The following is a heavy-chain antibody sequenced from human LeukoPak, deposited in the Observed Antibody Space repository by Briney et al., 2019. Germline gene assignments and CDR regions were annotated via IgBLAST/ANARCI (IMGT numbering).Heavy chain of an antibody. CDR3: ARKSVSSWSFDS. J-gene: IGHJ4*02. D-gene: IGHD6-13*01. CDR2: IFSGGTT. Sequence: PGGSLRLSCAASGFTVSNDYVSWVRQAPGKGLEWVSVIFSGGTTYYADSVKGRFTISRDNSKNTLYLQMNSLRVEDTAVYYCARKSVSSWSFDSWGQGTLVTVSS. V-gene: IGHV3-53*01. CDR1: GFTVSNDY.